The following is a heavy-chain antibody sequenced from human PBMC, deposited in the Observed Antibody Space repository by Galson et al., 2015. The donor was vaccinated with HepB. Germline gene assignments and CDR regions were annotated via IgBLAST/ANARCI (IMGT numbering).Heavy chain of an antibody. Sequence: SLRLSCAASGFTFSNAWMSWVRQAPGKGLEWVGRIKSKTDGGTTDYAAPVKGRFTIPRDDSKNTLYLQMNSLKTEDTAVYYCTTASDYGDYEDYWGQGTLVTVSS. CDR2: IKSKTDGGTT. CDR1: GFTFSNAW. D-gene: IGHD4-17*01. J-gene: IGHJ4*02. CDR3: TTASDYGDYEDY. V-gene: IGHV3-15*01.